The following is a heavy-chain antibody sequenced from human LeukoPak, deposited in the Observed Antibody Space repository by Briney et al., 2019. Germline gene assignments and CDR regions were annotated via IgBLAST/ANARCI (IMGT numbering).Heavy chain of an antibody. J-gene: IGHJ4*02. CDR2: ISWNSGSI. CDR1: GFTFSSYA. CDR3: AKGLEDY. Sequence: PGGSLRLSCAASGFTFSSYAMSWVRQAPGKGLEWVSGISWNSGSIGYADSVKGRFTISRDNAKNSLYLQMNSLRAEDTALYYCAKGLEDYWGQGTLVTVSS. V-gene: IGHV3-9*01.